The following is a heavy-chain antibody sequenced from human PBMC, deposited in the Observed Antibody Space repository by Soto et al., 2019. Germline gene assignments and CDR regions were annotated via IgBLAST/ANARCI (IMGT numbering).Heavy chain of an antibody. CDR2: ISYDGSNK. V-gene: IGHV3-30*18. CDR3: ANSQRIQLWAYYYGMDV. CDR1: VFTFSSYG. Sequence: GSLRLSCAASVFTFSSYGMHWARQGPGKGLEWVAVISYDGSNKYYADSVKGRFTISRDNPKNTLYLQMNSLRAEDTAVYYCANSQRIQLWAYYYGMDVWGQGTTVTVSS. J-gene: IGHJ6*02. D-gene: IGHD5-18*01.